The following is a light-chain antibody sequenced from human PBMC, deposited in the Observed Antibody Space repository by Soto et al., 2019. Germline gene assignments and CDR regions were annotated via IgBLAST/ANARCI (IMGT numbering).Light chain of an antibody. Sequence: DIQMTQSPSSLSASVGDRVTITCRASQRIGRFLNWYQQKPGKAPRLLIYAASSLQSGVPSRFSGSGSGTDFTLTISSLQPEDSATYYCQQSYSSPRLFTFGQGTNLEIK. CDR3: QQSYSSPRLFT. V-gene: IGKV1-39*01. CDR1: QRIGRF. J-gene: IGKJ2*01. CDR2: AAS.